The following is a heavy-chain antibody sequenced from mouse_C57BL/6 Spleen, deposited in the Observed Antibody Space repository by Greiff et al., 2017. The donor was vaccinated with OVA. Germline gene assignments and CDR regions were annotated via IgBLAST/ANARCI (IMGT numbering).Heavy chain of an antibody. Sequence: VQLQQSGPELVKPGASVKISCKASGYTFTDYYMNWVKQSHGKSLEWIGDINPNNGGTSYHQKFKGKATLTVDKSSSTAYMELRSLTSEDSAGYYCARSSNYEAWFAYWGQGTLVIVAA. CDR2: INPNNGGT. CDR3: ARSSNYEAWFAY. J-gene: IGHJ3*01. D-gene: IGHD2-5*01. CDR1: GYTFTDYY. V-gene: IGHV1-26*01.